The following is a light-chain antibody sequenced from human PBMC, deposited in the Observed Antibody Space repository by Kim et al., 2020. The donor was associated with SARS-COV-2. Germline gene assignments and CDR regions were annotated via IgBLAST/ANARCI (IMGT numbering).Light chain of an antibody. V-gene: IGLV4-69*01. J-gene: IGLJ3*02. CDR1: SGHSTYA. CDR2: LNRDGSH. CDR3: QTWGTGIGV. Sequence: ASVKLTCTLSSGHSTYAIAWHQQQPEKGPRYFMKLNRDGSHTKGDGIPDRFSGSSSGAERYLTISSLQSEDEADYYCQTWGTGIGVFGGGTQLTVL.